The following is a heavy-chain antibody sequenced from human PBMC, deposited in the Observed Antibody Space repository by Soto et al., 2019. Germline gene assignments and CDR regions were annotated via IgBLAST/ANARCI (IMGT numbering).Heavy chain of an antibody. CDR2: IIPILGIA. D-gene: IGHD4-17*01. J-gene: IGHJ4*02. CDR1: GGTFSSYT. Sequence: QVQLVQSGAEVKKPGSSVKVSCKASGGTFSSYTISWVRQAPGQGLEWMGRIIPILGIANYAQKFQGRVTITADKSTSTAYMELSSLRSEDTAVYYCARDQVAADGDYFDYWGQGTLVTVSS. V-gene: IGHV1-69*08. CDR3: ARDQVAADGDYFDY.